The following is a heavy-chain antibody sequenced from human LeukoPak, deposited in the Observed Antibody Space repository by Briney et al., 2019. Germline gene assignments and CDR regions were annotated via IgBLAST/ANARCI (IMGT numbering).Heavy chain of an antibody. CDR2: INHSGST. J-gene: IGHJ5*02. CDR3: ARGEIAAAGTCRFDP. D-gene: IGHD6-13*01. CDR1: GGSFSGYY. V-gene: IGHV4-34*01. Sequence: SGTLSLTCAVYGGSFSGYYWGWIRQPPGKGLEWIGEINHSGSTNYNPSLKSRVTISVDTSKNQFSLKLSSVTAADTAVYYCARGEIAAAGTCRFDPWGQGTLVTVSS.